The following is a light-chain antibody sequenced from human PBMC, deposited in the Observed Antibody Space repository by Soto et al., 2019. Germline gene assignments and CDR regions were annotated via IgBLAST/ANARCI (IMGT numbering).Light chain of an antibody. V-gene: IGKV3-11*01. J-gene: IGKJ4*01. Sequence: IVFTQSPCTLSLSPGDRATLSCRASHSLSNSNLAWYQHKPGQAPRLLIYDASNRATGIPARFSGSGSGTDFTLTISSLEPEDFAVYFCQHRAGWPPALTFGGGTKVDNK. CDR1: HSLSNSN. CDR3: QHRAGWPPALT. CDR2: DAS.